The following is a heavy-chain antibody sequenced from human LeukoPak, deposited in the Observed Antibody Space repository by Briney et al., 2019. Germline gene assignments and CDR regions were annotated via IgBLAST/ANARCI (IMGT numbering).Heavy chain of an antibody. CDR1: GFTFSSYG. V-gene: IGHV3-30*19. D-gene: IGHD3-3*01. J-gene: IGHJ6*02. CDR2: IWYDGSNK. Sequence: GGSLRLSCAASGFTFSSYGMHWVRQAPGKGLEWVAVIWYDGSNKYYADSVKGRFTISRDNSKNTLYLQMNSLRAEDTAVYYCARDCYDFWSGFHYYYGMDVWGQGTTVTVSS. CDR3: ARDCYDFWSGFHYYYGMDV.